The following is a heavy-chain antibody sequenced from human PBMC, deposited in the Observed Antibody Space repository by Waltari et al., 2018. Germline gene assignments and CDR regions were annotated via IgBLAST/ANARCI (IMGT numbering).Heavy chain of an antibody. CDR3: ASRRRYSSSWSVPAGDDY. J-gene: IGHJ4*02. V-gene: IGHV4-34*01. CDR1: GGSFSGYY. CDR2: INHSGST. Sequence: QVQLQQWGAGLLHPSETLSLTCAVYGGSFSGYYWSWIRQPPGRGLEWIGEINHSGSTNYNPSLKGGVTISVDTSKNQFSLKLSSVTAADTAVYYCASRRRYSSSWSVPAGDDYWGQGTLVTVSS. D-gene: IGHD6-13*01.